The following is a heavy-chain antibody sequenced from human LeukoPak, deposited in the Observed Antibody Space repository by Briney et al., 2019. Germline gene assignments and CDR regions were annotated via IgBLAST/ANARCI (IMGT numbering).Heavy chain of an antibody. J-gene: IGHJ6*03. D-gene: IGHD6-19*01. V-gene: IGHV3-30*02. Sequence: PGGSLRLSCAASGFTFSTYGIHWVRQAPGKGLEWVAFIRYDGSKYYADSVKGRFTISRDNSRNTMYLQMNSLRADDTAVYYCARGRTGKLQQWLVPRYYYYYMDVWGKGTTVTISS. CDR2: IRYDGSK. CDR3: ARGRTGKLQQWLVPRYYYYYMDV. CDR1: GFTFSTYG.